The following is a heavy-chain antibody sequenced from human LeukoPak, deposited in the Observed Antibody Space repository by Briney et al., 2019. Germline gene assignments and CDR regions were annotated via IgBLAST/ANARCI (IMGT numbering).Heavy chain of an antibody. J-gene: IGHJ4*02. CDR1: GFSFSTYG. D-gene: IGHD3-16*01. CDR2: IWNAGTNT. Sequence: GGSLRLSCAASGFSFSTYGMHWVRQAPGKGLEWVALIWNAGTNTYYADSAKGRFTISRDNSKNTLYLQMNSLRAEDTAVYYCAGDTPPGGDYYFDYWGQGTLVIVSS. CDR3: AGDTPPGGDYYFDY. V-gene: IGHV3-33*01.